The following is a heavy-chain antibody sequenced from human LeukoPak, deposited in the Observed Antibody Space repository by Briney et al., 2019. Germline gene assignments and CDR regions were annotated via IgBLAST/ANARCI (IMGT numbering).Heavy chain of an antibody. Sequence: PSETLSLTRTVSGGSISSYYWSWIRQPPGKGLEWIGYIYYSGSTNYSPSLKSRVTISVDTSKNQFSLKLSSVTAADTAVYYCARDLGYCSGGSCYKGHNWFDPWGQGTLVTVSS. V-gene: IGHV4-59*01. CDR2: IYYSGST. CDR3: ARDLGYCSGGSCYKGHNWFDP. D-gene: IGHD2-15*01. CDR1: GGSISSYY. J-gene: IGHJ5*02.